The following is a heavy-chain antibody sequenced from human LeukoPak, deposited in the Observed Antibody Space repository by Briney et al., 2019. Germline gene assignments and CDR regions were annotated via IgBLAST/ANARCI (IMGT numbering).Heavy chain of an antibody. CDR3: ARETFRVGNYYIDY. CDR2: INHSGNT. V-gene: IGHV4-34*01. Sequence: PSETLSLTCAVYGGSFSGYYWSWIRQPPGKGLERIGEINHSGNTNYNPSLKSRVTISVDTSKNQFSLKLSSVTAADTAVYYCARETFRVGNYYIDYWGQGTLVTVSS. CDR1: GGSFSGYY. J-gene: IGHJ4*02. D-gene: IGHD3-16*01.